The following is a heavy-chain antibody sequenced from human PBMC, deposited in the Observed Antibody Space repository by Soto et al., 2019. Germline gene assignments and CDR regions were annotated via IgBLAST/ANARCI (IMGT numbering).Heavy chain of an antibody. Sequence: QVHLQESGPGLVKPSETLSLTCAVSGASIGSGNWWSWVRQPPGKGLEWIAGIFHDGNTNYNPSLKSRVTISVDKSQNQFSLNVNSVTAADTAVYYCARHEGWTGPDQWGQGTLVTVSS. CDR3: ARHEGWTGPDQ. CDR2: IFHDGNT. CDR1: GASIGSGNW. V-gene: IGHV4-4*02. J-gene: IGHJ5*02. D-gene: IGHD2-8*02.